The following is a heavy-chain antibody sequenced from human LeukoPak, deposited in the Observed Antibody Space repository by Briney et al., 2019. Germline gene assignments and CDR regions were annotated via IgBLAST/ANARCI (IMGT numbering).Heavy chain of an antibody. CDR3: AKDARIVVVPAVMDV. Sequence: GGSLRLSCAASGFTLSSYAMSWVRQAPGKGLEWVSAISGSGGSTYYADSVKGRFTISRDNSKNTLYLQMNSLRAEDTAVYYCAKDARIVVVPAVMDVWGKGTTVTVSS. CDR2: ISGSGGST. J-gene: IGHJ6*03. V-gene: IGHV3-23*01. D-gene: IGHD2-2*01. CDR1: GFTLSSYA.